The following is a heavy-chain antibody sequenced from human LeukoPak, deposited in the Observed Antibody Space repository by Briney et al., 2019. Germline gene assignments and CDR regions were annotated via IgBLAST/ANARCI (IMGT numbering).Heavy chain of an antibody. Sequence: PGGSLRLSCAASGFTVSSNYMSWVRQAPGKGLEWVSHISSSGSTIYYEDSVKGRFTISRDNAKNSLYLQMNSLRVEDTAVYFCARVRYNWSDGYYYGMDVWGQGTAVTVSS. V-gene: IGHV3-11*04. CDR2: ISSSGSTI. J-gene: IGHJ6*02. CDR1: GFTVSSNY. CDR3: ARVRYNWSDGYYYGMDV. D-gene: IGHD1-1*01.